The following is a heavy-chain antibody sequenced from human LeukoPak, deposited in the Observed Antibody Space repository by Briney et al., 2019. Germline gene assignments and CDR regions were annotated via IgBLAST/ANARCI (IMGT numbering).Heavy chain of an antibody. CDR3: TRSGYYGSGRVFDY. D-gene: IGHD3-10*01. V-gene: IGHV3-49*03. CDR1: GFTFGDYA. J-gene: IGHJ4*02. CDR2: IRSKAYGGTT. Sequence: GGSLRLSCTASGFTFGDYAMSWFRQAPGKGLEWVGFIRSKAYGGTTEYAASVKGRFTISRDDSKSIAYLQMISLKTEDTAVYYCTRSGYYGSGRVFDYWGQGTLVTVSS.